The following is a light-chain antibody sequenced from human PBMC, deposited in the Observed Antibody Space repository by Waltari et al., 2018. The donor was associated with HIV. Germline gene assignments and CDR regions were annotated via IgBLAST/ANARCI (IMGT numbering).Light chain of an antibody. CDR1: QSVGYF. J-gene: IGKJ4*01. Sequence: EIVLTQSPVTLSLSPGETAALSCTASQSVGYFLAWYQQKPGQAPRLLIYAASKRASGTPDRFSGSGSRTNFTLTISALEPEDFVVYYCQQRINWPLTFGGGTRVEIK. CDR3: QQRINWPLT. V-gene: IGKV3-11*01. CDR2: AAS.